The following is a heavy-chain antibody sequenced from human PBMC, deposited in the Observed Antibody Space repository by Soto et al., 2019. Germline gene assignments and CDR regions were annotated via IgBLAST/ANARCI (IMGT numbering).Heavy chain of an antibody. J-gene: IGHJ5*02. CDR1: GGSISSGDYY. CDR3: ARGRGGYDFWSGYLCWFDP. D-gene: IGHD3-3*01. CDR2: IYYSGST. Sequence: SETLSLTCTVSGGSISSGDYYWSWIRQPPGKGLEWIGYIYYSGSTYYNPSLKSRVTISVDTSKNQFSLKLSSVTAADTAVYYCARGRGGYDFWSGYLCWFDPWGQGTLVTVSS. V-gene: IGHV4-30-4*01.